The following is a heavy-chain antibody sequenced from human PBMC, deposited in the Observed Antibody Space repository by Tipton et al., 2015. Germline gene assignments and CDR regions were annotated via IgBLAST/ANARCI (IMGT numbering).Heavy chain of an antibody. D-gene: IGHD6-19*01. CDR2: ISHSGNT. Sequence: TLSLTCDVSGYSISSDYYWGWIRQPPGKGLEWIGSISHSGNTYYNPSLKSRVTMSRDTSKNQFSLKLTSVTAADTAVYYCARAGSGWYGSYYFDYWGQGTLVTVSS. J-gene: IGHJ4*02. V-gene: IGHV4-38-2*01. CDR3: ARAGSGWYGSYYFDY. CDR1: GYSISSDYY.